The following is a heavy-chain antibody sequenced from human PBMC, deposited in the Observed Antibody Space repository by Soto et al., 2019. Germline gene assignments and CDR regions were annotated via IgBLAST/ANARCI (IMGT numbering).Heavy chain of an antibody. D-gene: IGHD5-12*01. CDR2: ISGSGGST. V-gene: IGHV3-23*01. Sequence: GGSLRLSCAASGFTFSSYAMSWVRQAPGKGLEWVSAISGSGGSTYYADSVKGRFTISRDNSKNTLYLQMNSLRAEDTAVYYWEKDRSQGGGYDYDDYWGQGTLVTVSS. J-gene: IGHJ4*02. CDR3: EKDRSQGGGYDYDDY. CDR1: GFTFSSYA.